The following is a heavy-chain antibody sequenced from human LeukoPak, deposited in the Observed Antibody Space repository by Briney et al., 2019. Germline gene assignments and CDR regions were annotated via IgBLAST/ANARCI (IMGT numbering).Heavy chain of an antibody. CDR2: ISWNGGSI. J-gene: IGHJ4*02. Sequence: GGSLRLSCAASGFTFYDYAMHWVRQAPGKGLEWVSGISWNGGSIGYADSVKGRFTISRDNAKNSLYLQMNSLRAEDTAFYYWAKISGEYDGYFDYWGQGTLGNGSS. V-gene: IGHV3-9*01. CDR3: AKISGEYDGYFDY. D-gene: IGHD3-10*01. CDR1: GFTFYDYA.